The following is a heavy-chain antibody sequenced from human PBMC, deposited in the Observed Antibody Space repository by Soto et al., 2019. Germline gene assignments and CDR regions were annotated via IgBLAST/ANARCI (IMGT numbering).Heavy chain of an antibody. V-gene: IGHV4-31*03. J-gene: IGHJ4*02. D-gene: IGHD3-22*01. CDR3: ARVPRFYDSSGYSSGFFDY. CDR1: GGSISSGGYY. CDR2: IYYSGST. Sequence: PSETLSLTCTVSGGSISSGGYYWRWIRQHPGKGLEWIGYIYYSGSTYYNPSLKSRVTISVDTSKNQFSLKLSSVTAADTAVYYCARVPRFYDSSGYSSGFFDYWGQGTLVTVSS.